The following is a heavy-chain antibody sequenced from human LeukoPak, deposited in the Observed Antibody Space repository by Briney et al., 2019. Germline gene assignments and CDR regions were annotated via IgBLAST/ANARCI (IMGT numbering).Heavy chain of an antibody. V-gene: IGHV3-49*03. Sequence: GGSLRLSCTASGFTFGDYAMSWFRQAPGKGLEWVSFSRGKASGGTTEYATSVKGRFTISRDDSKNIAYLQMNSLKTEDTAVYYCASGSGWYSPDYWGQGTLVTVSS. CDR2: SRGKASGGTT. J-gene: IGHJ4*02. CDR3: ASGSGWYSPDY. CDR1: GFTFGDYA. D-gene: IGHD6-19*01.